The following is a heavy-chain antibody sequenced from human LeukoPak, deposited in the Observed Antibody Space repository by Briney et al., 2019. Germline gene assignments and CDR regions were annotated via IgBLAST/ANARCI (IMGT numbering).Heavy chain of an antibody. CDR3: ARVVAAAGFTFDY. CDR2: IYYSGST. V-gene: IGHV4-31*03. Sequence: SETLSLTCTVSGGSISGGGYYWSWIRQHPGKGLERIGYIYYSGSTYYNPSLKSRVTISVDTSKNRFSLKLSSVTAADTAVYYCARVVAAAGFTFDYWRQGTLVTVSS. J-gene: IGHJ4*02. D-gene: IGHD6-13*01. CDR1: GGSISGGGYY.